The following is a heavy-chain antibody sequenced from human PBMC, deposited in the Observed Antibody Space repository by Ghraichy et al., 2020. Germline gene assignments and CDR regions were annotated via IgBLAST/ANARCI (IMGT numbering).Heavy chain of an antibody. J-gene: IGHJ4*02. CDR3: ARGGYSGYDLAY. CDR2: IYYSGST. D-gene: IGHD5-12*01. V-gene: IGHV4-59*01. Sequence: SETLSLTCTVSGGSISSYYWTWIRQPPGKGLEWIGYIYYSGSTNYNPSLKSRVTISVDTSKNQFSLKLSSVTAADTAVYYCARGGYSGYDLAYWGQGTLDTVSS. CDR1: GGSISSYY.